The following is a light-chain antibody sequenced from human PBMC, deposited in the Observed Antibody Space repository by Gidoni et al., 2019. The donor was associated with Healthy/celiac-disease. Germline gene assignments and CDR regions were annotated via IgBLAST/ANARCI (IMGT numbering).Light chain of an antibody. CDR2: DAS. V-gene: IGKV3-11*01. CDR3: QQRSNWPPSIT. CDR1: QSVSSY. J-gene: IGKJ5*01. Sequence: ELVLTQSPATLSLSPEERATLSCRASQSVSSYLAWYQQKLGQAPRLLRYDASNRATGIPARFSGSGSGTDFTLTISSLETEDFAVYYCQQRSNWPPSITFGQGTKLEIK.